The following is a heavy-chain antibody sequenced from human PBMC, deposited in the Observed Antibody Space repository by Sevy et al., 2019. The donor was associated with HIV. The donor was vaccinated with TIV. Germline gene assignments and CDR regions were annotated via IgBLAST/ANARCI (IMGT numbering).Heavy chain of an antibody. CDR2: INHSGST. J-gene: IGHJ3*02. Sequence: SETLSLTCAVYGGSFSGYYWSWIRQPPGKGLEWIGEINHSGSTNYNPSLKSRVAISVDTSKNQFSLKLSSVTAADTAVYYCARLWVPAKYCSGGSCSAGGAFDIWGQGTMVTVSS. CDR3: ARLWVPAKYCSGGSCSAGGAFDI. V-gene: IGHV4-34*01. CDR1: GGSFSGYY. D-gene: IGHD2-15*01.